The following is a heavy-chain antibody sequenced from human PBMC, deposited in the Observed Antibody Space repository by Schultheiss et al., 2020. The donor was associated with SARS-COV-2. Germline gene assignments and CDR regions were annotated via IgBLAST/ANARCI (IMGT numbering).Heavy chain of an antibody. CDR1: GFTFSNYG. CDR2: ISGSGGYT. J-gene: IGHJ5*02. Sequence: GESLKISCAASGFTFSNYGMRWVRQAPGKGLEWVSVISGSGGYTYYADSVKGRFTISRDNSKNTLYLQMNSLRAEDTAVYYCAKDQRLDWFDPWGQGTLVTVSS. CDR3: AKDQRLDWFDP. V-gene: IGHV3-23*01.